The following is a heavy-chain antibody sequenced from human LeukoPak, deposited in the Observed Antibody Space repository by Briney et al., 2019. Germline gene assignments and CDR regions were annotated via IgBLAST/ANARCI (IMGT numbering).Heavy chain of an antibody. CDR2: INPNSGGT. D-gene: IGHD3-9*01. J-gene: IGHJ5*02. Sequence: ASVKVSCKASGYTFTGYYMHWVRKAPGQGLEWMGWINPNSGGTNYAQKFQGRVTMTRDTSISTAYMELSRLRSDDTAVYYCARGDDILTGPNWFDPWGQGTLVTVSS. CDR3: ARGDDILTGPNWFDP. CDR1: GYTFTGYY. V-gene: IGHV1-2*02.